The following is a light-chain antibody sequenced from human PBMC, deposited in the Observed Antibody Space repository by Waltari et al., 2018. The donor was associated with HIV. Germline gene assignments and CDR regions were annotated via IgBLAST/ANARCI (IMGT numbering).Light chain of an antibody. CDR2: EVS. CDR1: SRDVGGSNY. V-gene: IGLV2-14*01. J-gene: IGLJ1*01. Sequence: QSALTQPASVSGSPGQSITISCPGTSRDVGGSNYVSWFQPHPGKAPQLMIYEVSNRPSGVSNRFSGSKSGNTASLTISGLQAEDEADYYCSSYTSSSTLVFGTGTKVTVL. CDR3: SSYTSSSTLV.